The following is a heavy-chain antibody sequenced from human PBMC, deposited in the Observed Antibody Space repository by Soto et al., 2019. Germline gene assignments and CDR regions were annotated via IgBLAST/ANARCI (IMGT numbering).Heavy chain of an antibody. Sequence: ASVKVSCKASGYTFTGYYMHWVRQAPGQGLEWMGWINPNSGGTNYAQKFQGWVTMTRDTSISTAYMELSRLRSDDTAVYYCARDRYRSYSSSWAAYWGQGTLVTVSS. CDR2: INPNSGGT. D-gene: IGHD6-13*01. CDR1: GYTFTGYY. CDR3: ARDRYRSYSSSWAAY. J-gene: IGHJ4*02. V-gene: IGHV1-2*04.